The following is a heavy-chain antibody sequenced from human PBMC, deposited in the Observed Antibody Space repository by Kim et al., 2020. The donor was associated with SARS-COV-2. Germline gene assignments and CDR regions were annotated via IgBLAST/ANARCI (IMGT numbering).Heavy chain of an antibody. CDR1: GFTFDDYG. Sequence: GGSLRLSCAASGFTFDDYGMSWVRQAPGKGLEWVSGIKWDGGRTCYGDSVKGRFTISRDNAKNSLYLQMNSLRAEDTALYYCAAFYSGYDNGYFDLWGRGTLVPVSS. D-gene: IGHD5-12*01. J-gene: IGHJ2*01. CDR3: AAFYSGYDNGYFDL. V-gene: IGHV3-20*04. CDR2: IKWDGGRT.